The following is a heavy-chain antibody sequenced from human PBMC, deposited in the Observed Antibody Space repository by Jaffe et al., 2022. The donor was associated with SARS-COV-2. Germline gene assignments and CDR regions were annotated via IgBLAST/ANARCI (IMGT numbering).Heavy chain of an antibody. J-gene: IGHJ4*02. Sequence: QVQLQESGPGLVKPSQTLSLTCTVSGGSIRSGDYYWSWIRQSPGRGLEWIGYISNSGSTYYNPSLKSRVTISVETSKNQFSLRLSSVTAADTAVYYCVREGIMGSTGPAQYWGQGALVTVSS. CDR3: VREGIMGSTGPAQY. CDR2: ISNSGST. CDR1: GGSIRSGDYY. V-gene: IGHV4-30-4*01. D-gene: IGHD1-26*01.